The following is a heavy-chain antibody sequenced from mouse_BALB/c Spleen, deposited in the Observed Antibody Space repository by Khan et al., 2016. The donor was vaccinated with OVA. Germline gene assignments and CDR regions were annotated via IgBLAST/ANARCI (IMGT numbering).Heavy chain of an antibody. D-gene: IGHD4-1*01. J-gene: IGHJ2*01. V-gene: IGHV3-2*02. CDR2: ISYSGSI. CDR1: GYSITSDYA. CDR3: TSGRGY. Sequence: EVQLQESGPGLVKPSQSLSLTCTVTGYSITSDYAWNWIRQFPGNKLEWMGYISYSGSIAYHPSLKSRISITRDTSKNQFFLQLNSVTTEDTATYFCTSGRGYWGQGTTLTVSS.